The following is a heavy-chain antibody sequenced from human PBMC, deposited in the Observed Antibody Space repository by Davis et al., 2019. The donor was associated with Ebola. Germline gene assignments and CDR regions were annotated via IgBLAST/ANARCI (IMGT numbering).Heavy chain of an antibody. CDR1: GDSISSGYY. CDR3: ASLYYFDY. Sequence: SETLSLTCTVSGDSISSGYYWGWIRQPPGKGLEWIGSIYHSGSTYYNPSLKSRVTISVDTSKNRFSLKLSSVTAADTAVYYCASLYYFDYWGQGTLVTVSS. J-gene: IGHJ4*02. V-gene: IGHV4-38-2*02. CDR2: IYHSGST.